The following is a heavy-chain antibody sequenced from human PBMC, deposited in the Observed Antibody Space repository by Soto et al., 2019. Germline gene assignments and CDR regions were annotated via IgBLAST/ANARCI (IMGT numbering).Heavy chain of an antibody. V-gene: IGHV4-34*01. CDR1: GGSFSGYY. CDR3: ARALYDFWSGYSIDMDV. CDR2: INHSGST. Sequence: SETLSLTCAGYGGSFSGYYWSWIRQPPGKGLEWIGEINHSGSTNYNPSLKSRVTISVDTSKNQFSLKLSSVTAADTAVYYCARALYDFWSGYSIDMDVWGQGTTVTVSS. D-gene: IGHD3-3*01. J-gene: IGHJ6*02.